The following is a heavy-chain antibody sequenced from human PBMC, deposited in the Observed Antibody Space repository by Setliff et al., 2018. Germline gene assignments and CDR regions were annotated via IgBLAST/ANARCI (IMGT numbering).Heavy chain of an antibody. CDR3: ARDSPGMVASPAAHCFDP. CDR2: ISAQDGNT. J-gene: IGHJ5*02. V-gene: IGHV1-18*01. Sequence: ASVKVSCKASGYSFLSYGITWVRQAPGQGLEWMGWISAQDGNTIYAQNFQGRVTMTTDTSTSTAYMELRSLRSDDTAVYYCARDSPGMVASPAAHCFDPWGQGTLVTVSS. D-gene: IGHD2-15*01. CDR1: GYSFLSYG.